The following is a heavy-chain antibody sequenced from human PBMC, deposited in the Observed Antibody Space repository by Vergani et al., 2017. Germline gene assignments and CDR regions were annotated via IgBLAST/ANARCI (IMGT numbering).Heavy chain of an antibody. D-gene: IGHD6-6*01. V-gene: IGHV3-9*01. J-gene: IGHJ5*02. Sequence: EVQLVESGGGLVQPGGSLRLSCAASGFTLGQYWMHWVRQTPGTGLEWVSGISWNSNSIGYADSVKGRFTISRDNAKNSLYLQMNSLRAEDTALYYCAKDLGTSSGGGWFDPWGQGTLVTVSS. CDR3: AKDLGTSSGGGWFDP. CDR1: GFTLGQYW. CDR2: ISWNSNSI.